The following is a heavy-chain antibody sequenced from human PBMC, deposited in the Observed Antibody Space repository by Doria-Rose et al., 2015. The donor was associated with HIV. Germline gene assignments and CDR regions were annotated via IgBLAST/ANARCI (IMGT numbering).Heavy chain of an antibody. CDR1: GVSLSSPGMG. CDR2: IFSDDER. J-gene: IGHJ4*02. D-gene: IGHD6-13*01. CDR3: ARIKSSRWYHKYYFDF. Sequence: QVTLKESGPVLVKPTETLTLTCTVSGVSLSSPGMGVSWIRQPPGKALEWLANIFSDDERSYKTSLKSRLIISRCTSKSQEVLTMTDMDPVDTATYYCARIKSSRWYHKYYFDFWGQGTLVIVSA. V-gene: IGHV2-26*01.